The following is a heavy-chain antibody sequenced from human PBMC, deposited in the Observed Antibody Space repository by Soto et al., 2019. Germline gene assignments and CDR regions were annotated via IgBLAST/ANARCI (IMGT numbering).Heavy chain of an antibody. D-gene: IGHD5-18*01. V-gene: IGHV3-23*01. Sequence: EVQLLESGGGLVQPGGSLRLSCAASGFTFSNYAMSWLRQPPGKGLEWVSAISGSGDRTYYADSVKGRFTISRNNSKNTLDLQMNSLTAEDSAVYYCVKERSGHSYADSWGQGTLVTVSS. CDR1: GFTFSNYA. J-gene: IGHJ4*02. CDR3: VKERSGHSYADS. CDR2: ISGSGDRT.